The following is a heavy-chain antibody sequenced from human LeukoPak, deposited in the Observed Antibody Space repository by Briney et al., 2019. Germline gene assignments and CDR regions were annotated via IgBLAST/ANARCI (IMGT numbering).Heavy chain of an antibody. CDR2: ISSSSSTI. Sequence: GGSLRLSCAASGFTFSSYSMNWVRQAPGKGLEWVSYISSSSSTIYYADSVKGRFTISRDNAKNSLYLQMNSLRAEDTAVYYCARSLRDMVRGVSFSNWFDPWGQGTLVTVSS. J-gene: IGHJ5*02. D-gene: IGHD3-10*01. V-gene: IGHV3-48*01. CDR1: GFTFSSYS. CDR3: ARSLRDMVRGVSFSNWFDP.